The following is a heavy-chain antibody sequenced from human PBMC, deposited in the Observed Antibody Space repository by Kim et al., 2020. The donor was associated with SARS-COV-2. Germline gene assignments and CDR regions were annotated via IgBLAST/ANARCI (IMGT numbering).Heavy chain of an antibody. CDR2: K. J-gene: IGHJ4*02. CDR3: AKGWLKGGFDY. V-gene: IGHV6-1*01. Sequence: KEYAVSVKSRITINSDKSKNQYSLQLHSVTAEDTAVYYCAKGWLKGGFDYWGQGILVTVSS. D-gene: IGHD5-12*01.